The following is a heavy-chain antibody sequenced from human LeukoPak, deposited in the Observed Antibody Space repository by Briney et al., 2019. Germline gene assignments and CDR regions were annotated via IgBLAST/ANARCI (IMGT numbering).Heavy chain of an antibody. D-gene: IGHD1-1*01. CDR3: TRRNWNSHDY. V-gene: IGHV3-72*01. Sequence: GGSLRLSCAVSGFIFSDHYMDWVRQAPGKGLEWVGRTRNKANGYTTEYAASVKGRFTISRDDSKNSLYLQMNSLRTEDTAVYYCTRRNWNSHDYWGQGTLVTVSS. CDR1: GFIFSDHY. CDR2: TRNKANGYTT. J-gene: IGHJ4*02.